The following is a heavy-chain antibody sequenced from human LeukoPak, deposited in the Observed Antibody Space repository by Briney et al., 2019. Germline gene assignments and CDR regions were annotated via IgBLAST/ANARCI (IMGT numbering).Heavy chain of an antibody. J-gene: IGHJ4*02. D-gene: IGHD3-22*01. CDR1: GFTFNNYH. V-gene: IGHV3-7*01. CDR3: ARALVVPKPFDY. CDR2: IEQDGSKK. Sequence: GRSLRLSCATSGFTFNNYHMSWVRQAPGKGLEWVAKIEQDGSKKYYVDSVEGRFSISRDNAKNSLYLQMNSLRAEDTAVYYCARALVVPKPFDYWGQGTLATVSS.